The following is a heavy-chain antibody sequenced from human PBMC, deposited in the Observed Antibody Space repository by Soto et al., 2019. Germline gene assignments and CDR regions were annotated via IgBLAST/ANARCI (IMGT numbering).Heavy chain of an antibody. CDR1: GGSFIGYF. D-gene: IGHD1-26*01. V-gene: IGHV4-34*01. CDR3: ARRGSWSNRWGSNYIWFDP. J-gene: IGHJ5*02. CDR2: INDRGST. Sequence: PSETLSLTCAVYGGSFIGYFCNLSRHPPFKWREWIGEINDRGSTNYNPSLKSRVTISGDTSKNQFSLKLSSVTAADTAVYYCARRGSWSNRWGSNYIWFDPWGQGTLVTVSS.